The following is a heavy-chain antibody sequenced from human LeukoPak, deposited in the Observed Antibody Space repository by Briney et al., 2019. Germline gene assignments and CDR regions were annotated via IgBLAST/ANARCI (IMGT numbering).Heavy chain of an antibody. D-gene: IGHD2-21*02. CDR1: GGSFSGYY. Sequence: SETLSLTCAVYGGSFSGYYWSWIRQPPGKGLEWIGEINHSGSTNYNPSLKSRVTISVDTSKNQFPLKLSSVTAADTAVYYCHAYCGGDCYSAFDYWGQGTLVTVSS. J-gene: IGHJ4*02. CDR3: HAYCGGDCYSAFDY. CDR2: INHSGST. V-gene: IGHV4-34*01.